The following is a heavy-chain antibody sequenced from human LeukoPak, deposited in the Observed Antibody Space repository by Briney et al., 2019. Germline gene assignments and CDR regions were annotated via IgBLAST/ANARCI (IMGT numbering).Heavy chain of an antibody. CDR2: IYYSGST. Sequence: SETLSLTCTVSGGSISSSSYYWGWTRQPPGKGLEWIGSIYYSGSTYYNPSLKSRVTISVDTSKNQFSLKLSSVTAADTAVYYCARPISGWYYFDYWGQGTLVTVSS. CDR3: ARPISGWYYFDY. J-gene: IGHJ4*02. V-gene: IGHV4-39*01. D-gene: IGHD6-19*01. CDR1: GGSISSSSYY.